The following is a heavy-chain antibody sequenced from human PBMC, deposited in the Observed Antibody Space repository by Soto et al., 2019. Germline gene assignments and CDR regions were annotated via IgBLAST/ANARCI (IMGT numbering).Heavy chain of an antibody. V-gene: IGHV4-4*02. J-gene: IGHJ4*02. CDR1: GGSISSTNW. D-gene: IGHD6-19*01. CDR3: VRDSGNGWKDY. CDR2: IDHSGST. Sequence: QVQLQESGPGLVKPSGTLSLTCAVSGGSISSTNWWNWVRQPPGKGLEWIGGIDHSGSTNYNPSLKRRVTMSVDKPKNPFSLMMSSVTAADTAVYYCVRDSGNGWKDYWGQGTLVTVSS.